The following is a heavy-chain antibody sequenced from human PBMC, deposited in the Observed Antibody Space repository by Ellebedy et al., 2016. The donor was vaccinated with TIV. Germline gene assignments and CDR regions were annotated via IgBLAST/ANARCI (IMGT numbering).Heavy chain of an antibody. V-gene: IGHV5-51*01. CDR3: ARLNSSGWFFDY. J-gene: IGHJ4*02. CDR1: GYTFLTSW. CDR2: IYPADSDT. D-gene: IGHD6-19*01. Sequence: KVPCKAFGYTFLTSWIGWVRQTPGGGLEWMGIIYPADSDTRYSPSFRGQVTISADKSISTAYLQWSSLKASDTAMYYCARLNSSGWFFDYGGQGTLVTVSS.